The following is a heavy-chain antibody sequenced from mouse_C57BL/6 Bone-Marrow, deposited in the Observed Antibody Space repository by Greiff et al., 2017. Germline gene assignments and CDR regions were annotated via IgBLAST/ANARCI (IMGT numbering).Heavy chain of an antibody. Sequence: VQLQQSGAELARPGASVKLSCKASGYTFTSYGISWVKQRTGQGLEWIGEIYPRSGNTYYNEKFKGKATLTADKSSSTAYMELRSLTSEDSAVYFCARFAAQATGYWGQDTTLTVSS. V-gene: IGHV1-81*01. J-gene: IGHJ2*01. CDR3: ARFAAQATGY. CDR1: GYTFTSYG. CDR2: IYPRSGNT. D-gene: IGHD3-2*02.